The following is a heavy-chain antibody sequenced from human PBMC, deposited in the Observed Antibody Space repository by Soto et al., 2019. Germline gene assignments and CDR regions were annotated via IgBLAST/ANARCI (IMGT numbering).Heavy chain of an antibody. CDR3: ARDLVDGDAYFDY. CDR1: GFTFSSYA. J-gene: IGHJ4*02. CDR2: ISYDGSNK. D-gene: IGHD3-9*01. V-gene: IGHV3-30-3*01. Sequence: GGSLRLSCAASGFTFSSYAMHWVRQAPGKGLEWVAVISYDGSNKYYADSVKGRFTISRDNSKNTLYLQMNSLRAEDTAVYYCARDLVDGDAYFDYWGQGTLVTVSS.